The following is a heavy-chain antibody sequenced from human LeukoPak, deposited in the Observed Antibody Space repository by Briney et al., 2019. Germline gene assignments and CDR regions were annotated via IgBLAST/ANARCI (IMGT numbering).Heavy chain of an antibody. J-gene: IGHJ4*02. CDR3: ARGSGDFYVIGEFDY. CDR1: GGTFSSYA. D-gene: IGHD3-16*01. V-gene: IGHV1-69*05. Sequence: SVKVSCKASGGTFSSYAISWVRQAPGQGLEWMGGIIPIFGTVNYAQKFQGRVTITTDESTSTAYMELSSLRSEDTAVYYCARGSGDFYVIGEFDYWGQGTLVTDSS. CDR2: IIPIFGTV.